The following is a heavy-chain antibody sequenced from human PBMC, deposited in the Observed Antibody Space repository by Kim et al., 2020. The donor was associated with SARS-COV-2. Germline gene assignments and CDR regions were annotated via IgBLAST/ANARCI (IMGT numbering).Heavy chain of an antibody. CDR1: GFTFSNAW. J-gene: IGHJ4*02. D-gene: IGHD4-17*01. CDR3: TTEALDYGDYLFDY. Sequence: GGSLRLSCAASGFTFSNAWMSWVRQAPGKGLEWVGRIKSKTDGGTTDYAAPVKGRFTISRDDSKNTLYLQMNSLKTEDTAVYYCTTEALDYGDYLFDYWGQGTLVTVSS. CDR2: IKSKTDGGTT. V-gene: IGHV3-15*01.